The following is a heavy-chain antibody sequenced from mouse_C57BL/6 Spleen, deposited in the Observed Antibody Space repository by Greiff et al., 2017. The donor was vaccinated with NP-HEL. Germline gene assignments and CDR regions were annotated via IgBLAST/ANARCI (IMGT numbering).Heavy chain of an antibody. D-gene: IGHD3-3*01. J-gene: IGHJ2*01. CDR1: GYTFTSYD. Sequence: VQGVESGPELVKPGASVKLSCKASGYTFTSYDINWVKQRPGQGLEWIGWLYPSDGSTKYNEKFKGKATLTVDTSSSTAYMGLQSLTSEDSAVYFCARGLVFDYWGQGTTLTVSS. CDR3: ARGLVFDY. CDR2: LYPSDGST. V-gene: IGHV1-85*01.